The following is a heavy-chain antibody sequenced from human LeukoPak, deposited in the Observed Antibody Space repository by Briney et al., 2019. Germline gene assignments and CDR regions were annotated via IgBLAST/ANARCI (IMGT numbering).Heavy chain of an antibody. Sequence: TSETLSLTCTVSGGSIGSYYWSWIRQPPGKGVEWIGYISYSGSTNYKPSLKSRITISLDTSKKQFSLKLNSVTAADTAVYYCARGNRHFDNWGQGTMVTVSS. D-gene: IGHD2/OR15-2a*01. J-gene: IGHJ4*02. CDR2: ISYSGST. CDR1: GGSIGSYY. CDR3: ARGNRHFDN. V-gene: IGHV4-59*01.